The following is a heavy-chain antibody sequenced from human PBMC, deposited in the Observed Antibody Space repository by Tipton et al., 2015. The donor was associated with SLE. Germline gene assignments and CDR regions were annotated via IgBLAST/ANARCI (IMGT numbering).Heavy chain of an antibody. CDR1: GFSFSSYA. Sequence: SLRLSCAASGFSFSSYAMSWVRQAPGKGLEWVSAISGSDGSTYYADSVKGRFTISRDNSKNTLYLQMNSLRAEDTAVYYCARDAYGDSTVLLDYWGQGTLVTVSS. J-gene: IGHJ4*02. CDR3: ARDAYGDSTVLLDY. CDR2: ISGSDGST. V-gene: IGHV3-23*01. D-gene: IGHD4-17*01.